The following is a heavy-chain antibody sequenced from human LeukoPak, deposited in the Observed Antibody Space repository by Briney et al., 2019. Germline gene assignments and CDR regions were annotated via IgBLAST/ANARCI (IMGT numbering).Heavy chain of an antibody. CDR3: ARADGLYYSSGWYLPCDAFDI. D-gene: IGHD6-19*01. CDR1: GDSVSSNSAA. CDR2: TYYRSKWYN. J-gene: IGHJ3*02. V-gene: IGHV6-1*01. Sequence: PSQTLSLTCAISGDSVSSNSAAWHWIRQSPSRGLEWLGRTYYRSKWYNDYAVSVSSRITINPDTSKNQFSLQLNSVTPEDTAVYYCARADGLYYSSGWYLPCDAFDIWGQGTMVTVSS.